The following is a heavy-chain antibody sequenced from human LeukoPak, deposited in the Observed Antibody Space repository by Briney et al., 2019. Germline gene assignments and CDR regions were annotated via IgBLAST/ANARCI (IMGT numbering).Heavy chain of an antibody. J-gene: IGHJ4*02. CDR1: GFTVSSNY. CDR2: IYSGGNT. Sequence: PGGSLRLSCAASGFTVSSNYMSWVRQAPGKGLEWVSVIYSGGNTHYADSVKGRFTISRDNSKNTLYLQMNSLRAEDTAVYYCARDLELVYYDSSGYDYWGQGTLVIVSS. D-gene: IGHD3-22*01. V-gene: IGHV3-53*01. CDR3: ARDLELVYYDSSGYDY.